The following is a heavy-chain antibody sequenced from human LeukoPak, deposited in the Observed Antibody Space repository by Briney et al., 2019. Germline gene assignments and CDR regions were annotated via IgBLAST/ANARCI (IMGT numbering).Heavy chain of an antibody. V-gene: IGHV4-4*07. D-gene: IGHD2-15*01. Sequence: SETLSLTCTVSGGSISAYYWSWIRQSAGKGLEWIGRIYTNANTNYNPSLKSRLTMLVDTSKNQFSLKLSSVTAADTAVYYCARTYCSGGSCYPLWGQGTLVTVSS. CDR1: GGSISAYY. J-gene: IGHJ4*02. CDR2: IYTNANT. CDR3: ARTYCSGGSCYPL.